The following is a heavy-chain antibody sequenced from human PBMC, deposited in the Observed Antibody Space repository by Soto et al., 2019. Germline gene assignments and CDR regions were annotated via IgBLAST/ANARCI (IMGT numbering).Heavy chain of an antibody. CDR3: ARGHGFDP. CDR2: ISSSSSTI. CDR1: GFTFSSYS. J-gene: IGHJ5*02. V-gene: IGHV3-48*01. Sequence: GGSLRLSCAASGFTFSSYSMNWVRQAPGKGLEWVSYISSSSSTIYYADSVKGRFTISRDNAKNSLYLQMNSLRAEDTAVYYCARGHGFDPWGQGTLVTVSS.